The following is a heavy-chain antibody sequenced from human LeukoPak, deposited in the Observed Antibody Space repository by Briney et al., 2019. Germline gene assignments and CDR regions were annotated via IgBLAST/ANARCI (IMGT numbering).Heavy chain of an antibody. D-gene: IGHD6-19*01. V-gene: IGHV4-39*07. J-gene: IGHJ4*02. CDR3: ARGGGWSFPRFDY. CDR2: IYYSGST. CDR1: VGSISSCSYD. Sequence: SETLSLSCTVSVGSISSCSYDWGWIRQRPGKGLEWIGSIYYSGSTYYNPSLKSRVTISVDTSKNQFSLKLSSVTAADTAVYYCARGGGWSFPRFDYWGQGALVTVSS.